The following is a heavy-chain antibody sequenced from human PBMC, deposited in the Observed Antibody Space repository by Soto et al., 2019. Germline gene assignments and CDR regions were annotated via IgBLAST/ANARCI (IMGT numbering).Heavy chain of an antibody. CDR2: SNYPVST. V-gene: IGHV4-30-4*01. D-gene: IGHD6-6*01. CDR3: ARSPYSMSSINWFDP. CDR1: GGSVSSPDYY. J-gene: IGHJ5*02. Sequence: QVQLQESGPGLLKPSQTLTLTCIVSGGSVSSPDYYWSWIRQPPGKGLEWIGYSNYPVSTYYNPSLKSRITISLDTSQNQFSLTLRSVTAADTAVYYCARSPYSMSSINWFDPWGQGTLVTVSS.